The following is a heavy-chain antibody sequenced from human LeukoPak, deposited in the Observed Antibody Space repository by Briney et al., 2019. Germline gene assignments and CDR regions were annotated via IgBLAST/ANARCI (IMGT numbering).Heavy chain of an antibody. Sequence: GGSLRLSCAASGFTFSSYAMSWVRQAPGKGLEWVSSISSSSSYIYYADSVKGRFTISRDNAKNSLYLQMNSLRAEDTAVYYCARLELAAGIGYWGQGTLVTVSS. CDR1: GFTFSSYA. V-gene: IGHV3-21*01. D-gene: IGHD6-13*01. CDR3: ARLELAAGIGY. CDR2: ISSSSSYI. J-gene: IGHJ4*02.